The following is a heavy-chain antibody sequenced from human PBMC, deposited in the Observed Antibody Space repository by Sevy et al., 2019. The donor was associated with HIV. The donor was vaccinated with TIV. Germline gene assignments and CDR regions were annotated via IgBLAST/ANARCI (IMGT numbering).Heavy chain of an antibody. CDR2: ISHDGSYQ. V-gene: IGHV3-30*18. J-gene: IGHJ4*02. CDR3: AKGQGYDYIWGNERSEYYFDY. Sequence: GGSLRLSCAASRFTFSTYDIHWVRQAPGKGLEWVAVISHDGSYQYYTDSVKGRFTISRDDSKTKAYLQMNSLRADDSGVYYCAKGQGYDYIWGNERSEYYFDYWGQGTLVTVSS. D-gene: IGHD3-16*01. CDR1: RFTFSTYD.